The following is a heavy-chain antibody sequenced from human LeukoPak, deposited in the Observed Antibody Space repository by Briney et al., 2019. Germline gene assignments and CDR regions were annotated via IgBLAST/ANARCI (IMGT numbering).Heavy chain of an antibody. CDR3: ARSQVGRAGTFRIWAYFDH. CDR1: GGSFSGYY. CDR2: INHSGST. D-gene: IGHD6-19*01. J-gene: IGHJ4*02. V-gene: IGHV4-34*01. Sequence: PSETLSLTCAVSGGSFSGYYWSWIRQPPGKGLEWIGEINHSGSTNYNPCLKSRVTISVDTSKTQFSLKLSSVTAADTAVYYCARSQVGRAGTFRIWAYFDHWGQGTLVIVSS.